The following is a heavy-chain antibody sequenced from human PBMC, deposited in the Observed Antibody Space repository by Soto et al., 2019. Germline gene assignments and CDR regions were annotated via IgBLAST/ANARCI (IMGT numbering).Heavy chain of an antibody. J-gene: IGHJ4*01. CDR3: ARDVSSALDY. V-gene: IGHV1-3*01. CDR2: ISAGSGIT. Sequence: ASVKVSCKASDYTFTSNTIHWLRQAPGQRPEWVGWISAGSGITKYSQKSQGRVSITRDTSASTAYMELSGLASEDTAVYYCARDVSSALDYWGQGTLVTVSS. CDR1: DYTFTSNT. D-gene: IGHD6-6*01.